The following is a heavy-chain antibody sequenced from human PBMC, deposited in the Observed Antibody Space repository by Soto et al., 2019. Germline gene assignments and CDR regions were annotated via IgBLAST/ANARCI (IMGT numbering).Heavy chain of an antibody. J-gene: IGHJ4*02. Sequence: GGSLRLSCAASGFTFSSYAMHWVRQAPGKGLEWLAVISYDGSNKYYADSVKGRFTISRDNSKNTLYLQMNSLRAEDTAVYYCARDLRYYDSSGATDYWGQGTLVTVSS. CDR1: GFTFSSYA. CDR2: ISYDGSNK. V-gene: IGHV3-30-3*01. D-gene: IGHD3-22*01. CDR3: ARDLRYYDSSGATDY.